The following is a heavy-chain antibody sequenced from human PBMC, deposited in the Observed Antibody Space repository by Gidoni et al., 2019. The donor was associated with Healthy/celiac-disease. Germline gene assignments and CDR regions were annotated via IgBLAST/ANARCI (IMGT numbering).Heavy chain of an antibody. CDR2: ISGSGGST. J-gene: IGHJ4*02. Sequence: EVQLLESGGGLVQPGGSLRLSCAASGCTCSSYAMSWVRRAPGKGLEWVSAISGSGGSTYYADSVKGRFTISRDNSKNTLFLQMNSLRAEDTAVYYCAKNWQGGYYLQSFDYWGQGTLVTVSS. V-gene: IGHV3-23*01. CDR1: GCTCSSYA. D-gene: IGHD3-22*01. CDR3: AKNWQGGYYLQSFDY.